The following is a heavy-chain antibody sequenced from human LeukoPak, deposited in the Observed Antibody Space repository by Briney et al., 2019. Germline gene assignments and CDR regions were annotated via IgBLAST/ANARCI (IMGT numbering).Heavy chain of an antibody. CDR2: IYYSGST. CDR1: GGSISTNNYY. Sequence: SETLSLACTVSGGSISTNNYYWGWIRQPPGKGLEWIGSIYYSGSTSYNPSLKSRVAISVDTSKNQFSLRLTSVTAADTAVYYCARREGSSWFYFDYWGQGTLVTVSS. J-gene: IGHJ4*02. CDR3: ARREGSSWFYFDY. V-gene: IGHV4-39*01. D-gene: IGHD6-13*01.